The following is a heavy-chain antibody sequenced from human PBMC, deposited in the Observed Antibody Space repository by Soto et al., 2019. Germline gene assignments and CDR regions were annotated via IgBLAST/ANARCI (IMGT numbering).Heavy chain of an antibody. CDR2: ISAYNGST. CDR1: GYTFTSYG. J-gene: IGHJ5*02. V-gene: IGHV1-18*01. D-gene: IGHD3-3*01. Sequence: QVQLVQSGAEVKKPGASVKVSCKASGYTFTSYGISWVRQAPGQGLEWMGWISAYNGSTNYAQKLQGRVTMTTDTSTSTAYMELRSLRSDDTAVYYCARLTAPHTIFGVVTPNWFDPWGQGTLVTVSS. CDR3: ARLTAPHTIFGVVTPNWFDP.